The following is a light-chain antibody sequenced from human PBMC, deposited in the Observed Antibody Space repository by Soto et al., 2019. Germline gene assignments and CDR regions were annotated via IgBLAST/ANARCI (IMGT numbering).Light chain of an antibody. J-gene: IGKJ2*01. V-gene: IGKV3-20*01. CDR3: QQYGSSPYT. CDR1: QSVSSSY. CDR2: GPS. Sequence: EIVLTQSPGTLSLSPGERATLSCRASQSVSSSYLAWYQQKPGQAPRLPIYGPSSRATGIPDRFSGSGSGTDFTLTISRLEPEDFAVYYCQQYGSSPYTFGQGTKLEIK.